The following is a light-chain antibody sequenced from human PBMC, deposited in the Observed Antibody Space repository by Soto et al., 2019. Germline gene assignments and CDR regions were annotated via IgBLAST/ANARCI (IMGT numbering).Light chain of an antibody. CDR3: QQYCCSLLS. J-gene: IGKJ4*01. CDR2: GSS. Sequence: EIVLTQSPGTLSLSPGEGATLYCRDSQSVSNNFVAWYQQRPGKAPRLLIYGSSSRASGIPDRFSGSGSGTDFTLTISRLEPEDFAVYYCQQYCCSLLSFGGGTKVDIK. CDR1: QSVSNNF. V-gene: IGKV3-20*01.